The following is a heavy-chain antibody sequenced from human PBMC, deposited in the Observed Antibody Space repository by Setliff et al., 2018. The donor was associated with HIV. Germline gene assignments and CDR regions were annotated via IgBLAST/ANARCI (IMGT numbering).Heavy chain of an antibody. Sequence: GESLKISCKGSGYSLTSYWISWVRQMPGKGLEWMGRIDPSDSYTNYSPSFQGHVTISADKSISTAYLQWSSLKASDTAMYYCVTAMVHYYYGMDVWGQGTTVTVSS. V-gene: IGHV5-10-1*01. CDR2: IDPSDSYT. CDR3: VTAMVHYYYGMDV. J-gene: IGHJ6*02. D-gene: IGHD5-18*01. CDR1: GYSLTSYW.